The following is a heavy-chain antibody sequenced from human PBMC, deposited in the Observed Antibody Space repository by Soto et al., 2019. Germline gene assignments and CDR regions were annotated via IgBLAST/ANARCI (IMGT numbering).Heavy chain of an antibody. CDR1: GPTFSSHR. J-gene: IGHJ6*03. Sequence: PGGSLRLSCASSGPTFSSHRMNLVRQAPGKGLEWVSYISRSSSVIYYADSVKGRFTISRDNAKNSLYLQMNSLRDDDTAVYYCAGGVYSTSPYYSYFMDVWGKGTTVTVSS. CDR2: ISRSSSVI. V-gene: IGHV3-48*02. D-gene: IGHD6-6*01. CDR3: AGGVYSTSPYYSYFMDV.